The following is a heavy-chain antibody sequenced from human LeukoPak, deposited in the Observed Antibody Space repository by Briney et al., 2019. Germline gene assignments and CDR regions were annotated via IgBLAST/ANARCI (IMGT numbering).Heavy chain of an antibody. CDR2: ISAYNGNT. J-gene: IGHJ4*02. CDR3: ARDRSAIVVVVAAPDY. Sequence: ASVKVSCKASGYTFTSYGISCVRQAPGQGLEWMGWISAYNGNTNYAQKLQGRVTMTPDTSTSTAYMELRSLRSDDTAVYYCARDRSAIVVVVAAPDYWGQGTLVTVYS. D-gene: IGHD2-15*01. CDR1: GYTFTSYG. V-gene: IGHV1-18*04.